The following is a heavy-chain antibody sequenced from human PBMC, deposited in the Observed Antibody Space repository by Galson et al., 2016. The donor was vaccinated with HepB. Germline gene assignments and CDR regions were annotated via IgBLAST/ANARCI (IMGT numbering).Heavy chain of an antibody. CDR1: GFSLTTSGAG. J-gene: IGHJ3*01. Sequence: PALVKPTQTLTLTCTFSGFSLTTSGAGVGWVRQPPGKALEWLGIIYWDDDKEYSPSLKSRLTITKDTSKNQVVLSMSNMNPVDTGTYYCAGDCCADCYAFDFWGQGTKVTVSS. CDR3: AGDCCADCYAFDF. V-gene: IGHV2-5*02. CDR2: IYWDDDK. D-gene: IGHD2-21*02.